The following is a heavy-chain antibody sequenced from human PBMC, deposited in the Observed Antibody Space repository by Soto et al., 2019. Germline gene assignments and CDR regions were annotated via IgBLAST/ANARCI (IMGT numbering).Heavy chain of an antibody. V-gene: IGHV4-31*03. J-gene: IGHJ4*02. CDR3: ARGVTDGAYFDY. Sequence: QVQLQESGPGLVKPSQTLSLTCTVSGGSISSGGYYWSWIRQHPGNGLEWIGYIYYSGSTYYNPSPKSRVTLSVDTSNTQSSLKLISVTAADPAVYYCARGVTDGAYFDYWGQGTLVTVSS. CDR2: IYYSGST. CDR1: GGSISSGGYY. D-gene: IGHD4-17*01.